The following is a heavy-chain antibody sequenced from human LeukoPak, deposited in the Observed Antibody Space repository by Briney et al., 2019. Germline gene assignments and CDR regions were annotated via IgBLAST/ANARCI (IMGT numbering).Heavy chain of an antibody. J-gene: IGHJ4*02. D-gene: IGHD1-26*01. CDR3: AKYKVGATFYFDY. CDR2: ISGSSIST. Sequence: ETLSLTCAVYGGSFSGYYWSWIRQAPGKGLEWVSAISGSSISTFYADSVKGRFTISRDNSKNTLYLQMNSLRAEDTAVYYCAKYKVGATFYFDYRGQGALVTVSS. V-gene: IGHV3-23*01. CDR1: GGSFSGYY.